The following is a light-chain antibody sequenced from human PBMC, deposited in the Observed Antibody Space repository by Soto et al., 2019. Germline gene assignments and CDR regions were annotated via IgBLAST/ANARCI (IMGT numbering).Light chain of an antibody. CDR3: SSYTSSSTRV. V-gene: IGLV2-14*01. CDR1: SSDVGGYNY. CDR2: DVS. Sequence: QSVLTQPASVSGSPGQSTTISCTGTSSDVGGYNYVSWYQQHPGKAPKLMIYDVSNRPSGVSNRFSGSKSGNTASLTISGLQAEDEADYYCSSYTSSSTRVFGTGTKVTVL. J-gene: IGLJ1*01.